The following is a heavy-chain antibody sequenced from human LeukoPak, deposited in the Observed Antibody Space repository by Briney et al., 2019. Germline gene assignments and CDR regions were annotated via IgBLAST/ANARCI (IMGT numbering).Heavy chain of an antibody. J-gene: IGHJ3*02. CDR2: FKSKAAGGTT. D-gene: IGHD1-26*01. V-gene: IGHV3-15*01. CDR1: GFTFRGRS. Sequence: GGSLRLSCVTSGFTFRGRSMNWVRQAPGRGLEWVGRFKSKAAGGTTDYAAPVAGRFTISRDDSKNMLYLQMNSLKTEDTAVYYCTRGAPQADVFDIRGQGTMVTVSS. CDR3: TRGAPQADVFDI.